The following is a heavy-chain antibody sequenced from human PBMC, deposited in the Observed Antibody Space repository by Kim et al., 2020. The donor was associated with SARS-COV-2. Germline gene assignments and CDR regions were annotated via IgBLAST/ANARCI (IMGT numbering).Heavy chain of an antibody. J-gene: IGHJ6*02. CDR1: GGSISSYY. CDR2: IYYSGST. D-gene: IGHD4-4*01. CDR3: ARGVATVTSYYYYGMDV. Sequence: SETLSLTCTVSGGSISSYYWSWIRQPPGKGLEWIGYIYYSGSTNYNPSLKSRVTISVDTSKNQFSLELSSVTAADTAVYYCARGVATVTSYYYYGMDVWGQGTTVTVSS. V-gene: IGHV4-59*01.